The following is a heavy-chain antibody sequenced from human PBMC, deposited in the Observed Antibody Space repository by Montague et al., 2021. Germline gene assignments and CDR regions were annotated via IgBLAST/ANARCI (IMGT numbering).Heavy chain of an antibody. CDR3: ARVDYHGHSDY. CDR1: GGSISGY. J-gene: IGHJ4*02. Sequence: SETLSLTCTVSGGSISGYWSWIRQPPGKGLEWLGYIYYTGTTKYNPSLRSRVTISVDTSKNQFSLKLSSVTAADTAVYYCARVDYHGHSDYWGQGTLVTVSS. V-gene: IGHV4-59*12. CDR2: IYYTGTT. D-gene: IGHD4-11*01.